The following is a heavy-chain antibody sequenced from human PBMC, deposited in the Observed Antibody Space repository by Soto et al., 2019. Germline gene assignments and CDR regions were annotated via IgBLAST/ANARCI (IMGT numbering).Heavy chain of an antibody. V-gene: IGHV4-30-2*01. D-gene: IGHD3-10*01. CDR2: IYHSGST. CDR3: AREMVRRQIEAGKTYCYYYGMDV. Sequence: QLQLQESGSGLVKPSQTLSLTCAVSGGSISSGGYSWSWIRQPPGKGLEWIGYIYHSGSTYYKPSLKRRVTLSVDSAKNQFSLKRSSVTAADTAVYYCAREMVRRQIEAGKTYCYYYGMDVWGQGTTVTVSS. J-gene: IGHJ6*02. CDR1: GGSISSGGYS.